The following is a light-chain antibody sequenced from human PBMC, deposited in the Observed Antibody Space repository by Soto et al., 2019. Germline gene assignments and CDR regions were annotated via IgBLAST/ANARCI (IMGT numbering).Light chain of an antibody. V-gene: IGLV2-8*01. CDR1: SSDVGGYNY. CDR2: EVT. Sequence: QSALTQPPSASGSPGQSVTISYTGTSSDVGGYNYVSWYQQHPGKAPKLMIYEVTKRPSGVPDRFSGSKSGNTASLTVSGLQADDEADYYCSSYAGSNNFFGGGTKLTVL. J-gene: IGLJ2*01. CDR3: SSYAGSNNF.